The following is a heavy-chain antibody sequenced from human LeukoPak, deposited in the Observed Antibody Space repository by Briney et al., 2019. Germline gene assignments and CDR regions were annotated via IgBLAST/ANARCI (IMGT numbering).Heavy chain of an antibody. V-gene: IGHV4-4*02. CDR2: IYHSGST. CDR3: ARDKAAAGLDY. D-gene: IGHD6-13*01. J-gene: IGHJ4*02. Sequence: SETLSLTCAVSGGSISNSNWWSWVRQPPGKGLVWIGQIYHSGSTNYNPSLKSRVTISVDTSKNQFSLKLSSVTAADTAVYYCARDKAAAGLDYWGQGTLVTVS. CDR1: GGSISNSNW.